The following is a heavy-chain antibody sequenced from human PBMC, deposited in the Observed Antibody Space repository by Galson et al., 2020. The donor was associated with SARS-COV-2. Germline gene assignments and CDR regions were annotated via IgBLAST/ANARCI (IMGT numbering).Heavy chain of an antibody. J-gene: IGHJ3*02. Sequence: GGSLRLSCAASGFTSGNYAMSWVRQTPGKGLEWVSSISGTDSRTYSESVRGRFAISRDNYKNTLFLQMNSLRADDTALYYCAKGTLYLGSSGRFGGFDIWGQGTMVTVSP. V-gene: IGHV3-23*01. CDR2: ISGTDSRT. CDR1: GFTSGNYA. D-gene: IGHD6-6*01. CDR3: AKGTLYLGSSGRFGGFDI.